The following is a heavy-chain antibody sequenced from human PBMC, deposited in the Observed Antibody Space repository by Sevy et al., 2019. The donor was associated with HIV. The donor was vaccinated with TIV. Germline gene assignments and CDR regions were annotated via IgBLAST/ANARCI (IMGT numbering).Heavy chain of an antibody. D-gene: IGHD3-10*01. CDR1: VGSISSSSYY. CDR2: IYYSGST. CDR3: ARQSGGITMVRGPTPFN. Sequence: SETLSLTCTVSVGSISSSSYYWGWIHQPPGKGLEWIGSIYYSGSTYYNPSLKSRVTISVDTSKNQFSLKLSSVTAADTAVYYCARQSGGITMVRGPTPFNWGQGTLVTVSS. J-gene: IGHJ4*02. V-gene: IGHV4-39*01.